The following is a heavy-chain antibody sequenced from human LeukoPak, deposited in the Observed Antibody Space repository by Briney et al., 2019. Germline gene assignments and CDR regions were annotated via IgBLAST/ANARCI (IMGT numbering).Heavy chain of an antibody. J-gene: IGHJ4*02. CDR3: AREHDGYSHGKIFDY. D-gene: IGHD5-18*01. V-gene: IGHV3-21*01. Sequence: GGSLRLSCAASGFTFSRSSMNWVRQAPGKGLEWVSSITTSSSYIYYTDSVKGRFTISRDNAKNSLYLQMNSLRAEDTAVYYCAREHDGYSHGKIFDYWGQGTLVTVSS. CDR1: GFTFSRSS. CDR2: ITTSSSYI.